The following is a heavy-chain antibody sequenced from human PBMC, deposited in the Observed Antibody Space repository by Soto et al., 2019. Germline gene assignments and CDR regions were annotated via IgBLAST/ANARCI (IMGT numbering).Heavy chain of an antibody. D-gene: IGHD2-15*01. CDR1: GGTFSSYA. CDR2: IIPIFGTA. V-gene: IGHV1-69*01. CDR3: ARARYCSGGSCYYYYGMDV. Sequence: QVQLVQSGAEVKKPGSSVKVSCKASGGTFSSYAISWVRQAPGQGLEWMGGIIPIFGTANYAQKFQGRVMITADESTSTAYMELSSLRSEDTAVYYCARARYCSGGSCYYYYGMDVWGQGTTVTVSS. J-gene: IGHJ6*02.